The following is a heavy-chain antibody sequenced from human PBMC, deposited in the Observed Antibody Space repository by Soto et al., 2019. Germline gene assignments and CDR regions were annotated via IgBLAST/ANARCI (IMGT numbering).Heavy chain of an antibody. CDR2: IYYSGST. CDR3: ASLPPRYCSGGSCYSGADY. J-gene: IGHJ4*02. Sequence: SETLSLTCTVSGGSISSSSYYWGWIRQPPGKGLEWIGSIYYSGSTYYNPSHKSRVTISVDTSKNQFSLKLSSVTAADTAVYYCASLPPRYCSGGSCYSGADYWGQGTLVTVSS. V-gene: IGHV4-39*01. D-gene: IGHD2-15*01. CDR1: GGSISSSSYY.